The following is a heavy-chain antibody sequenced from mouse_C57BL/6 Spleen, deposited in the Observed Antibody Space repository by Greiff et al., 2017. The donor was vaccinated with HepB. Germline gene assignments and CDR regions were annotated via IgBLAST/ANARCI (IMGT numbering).Heavy chain of an antibody. Sequence: QVQLQQSGPELVKPGASVKISCKASGYAFSSSWMNWVKQRPGKGLEWIGRIYPGDGDTNYNGKFKGKATLTADKSSSTAYMQLSSLTSEDSAVYFCARRGWLDWGQGTTLTVSS. V-gene: IGHV1-82*01. J-gene: IGHJ2*01. CDR2: IYPGDGDT. D-gene: IGHD2-3*01. CDR1: GYAFSSSW. CDR3: ARRGWLD.